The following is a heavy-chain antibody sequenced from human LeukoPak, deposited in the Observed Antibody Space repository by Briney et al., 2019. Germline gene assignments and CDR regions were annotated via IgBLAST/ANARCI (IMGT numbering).Heavy chain of an antibody. CDR3: AKDQFNDCSSTSCYEDY. J-gene: IGHJ4*02. V-gene: IGHV3-23*01. CDR2: LTSSSDTT. Sequence: GGSLRLSCAASGFTFSSYVMSWVRQAPGKGLEWVAALTSSSDTTYYGDSVKGRFTISRDNSKNTLYLQMHSLRAEDTAVYYCAKDQFNDCSSTSCYEDYWGQGTLVTVSS. CDR1: GFTFSSYV. D-gene: IGHD2-2*01.